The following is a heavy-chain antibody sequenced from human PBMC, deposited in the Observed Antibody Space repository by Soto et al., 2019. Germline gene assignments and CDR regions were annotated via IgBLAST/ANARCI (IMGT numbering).Heavy chain of an antibody. CDR3: ARDVSIAAAHYDY. CDR2: INAGNGNT. V-gene: IGHV1-3*05. D-gene: IGHD6-13*01. J-gene: IGHJ4*02. CDR1: GYTFTSYA. Sequence: QVQLVQSGAEEKKPGASVKVSCKASGYTFTSYAMHWVREAPGQRLEWMGWINAGNGNTKYSQKFQGRVTITRDTSASTAYMELSSLRSEDTAVYYWARDVSIAAAHYDYWGQGTLVTASS.